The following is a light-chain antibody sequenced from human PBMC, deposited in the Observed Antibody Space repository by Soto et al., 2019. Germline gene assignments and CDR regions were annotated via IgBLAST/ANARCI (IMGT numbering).Light chain of an antibody. CDR1: HDISNY. Sequence: DIQMTQSPSSLSASLGDSVTITCQASHDISNYLNWYQHKPGKAPKLLIYDASNLEAVVPSRFRRSGSGTDFVFTISNLQPEDIATYYCQQYDNLLLPFGGGTKVEIK. CDR2: DAS. V-gene: IGKV1-33*01. CDR3: QQYDNLLLP. J-gene: IGKJ4*01.